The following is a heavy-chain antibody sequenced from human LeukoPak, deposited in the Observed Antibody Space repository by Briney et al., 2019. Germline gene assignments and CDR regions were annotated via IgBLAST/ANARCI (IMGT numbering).Heavy chain of an antibody. CDR2: INGNGAST. Sequence: GGSLRLSCAASGFTFNTHAMSWVRQAPGKGLEWVSGINGNGASTYYSDSVKGRFTISRDNSKNTLYLQMSSRRAEDTAVYYCAKDQGYSYYYLDYWGQGALVTVSS. V-gene: IGHV3-23*01. CDR3: AKDQGYSYYYLDY. J-gene: IGHJ4*02. D-gene: IGHD5-18*01. CDR1: GFTFNTHA.